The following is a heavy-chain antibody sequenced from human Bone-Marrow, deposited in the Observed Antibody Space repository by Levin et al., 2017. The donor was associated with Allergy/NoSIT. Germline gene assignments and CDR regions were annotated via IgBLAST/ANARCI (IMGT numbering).Heavy chain of an antibody. CDR3: ARGGSTSGSRGMDG. CDR1: GFTFSSYW. D-gene: IGHD3-10*01. Sequence: LSLTCAASGFTFSSYWMHWVRQAPGKGPVWVSRINSDGTSTNNADSAKGRFTISRDNAKNTLYLQMNSLRAEDTAVYYCARGGSTSGSRGMDGWGQGTTVTVSS. J-gene: IGHJ6*02. V-gene: IGHV3-74*01. CDR2: INSDGTST.